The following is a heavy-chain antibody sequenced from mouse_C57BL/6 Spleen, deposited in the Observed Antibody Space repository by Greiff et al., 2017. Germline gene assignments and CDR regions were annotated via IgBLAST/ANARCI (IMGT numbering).Heavy chain of an antibody. CDR1: GYAFSSSW. V-gene: IGHV1-82*01. Sequence: VKLMESGPELVKPGASVKISCKASGYAFSSSWMNWVKQRPGKGLEWIGRIYPGDGDTNYNGKFKGKATLTADKSSSTAYMQLSSLTSEDSAVYFCASGDSSGYFDYWGQGTTLTVSS. J-gene: IGHJ2*01. CDR2: IYPGDGDT. D-gene: IGHD3-2*02. CDR3: ASGDSSGYFDY.